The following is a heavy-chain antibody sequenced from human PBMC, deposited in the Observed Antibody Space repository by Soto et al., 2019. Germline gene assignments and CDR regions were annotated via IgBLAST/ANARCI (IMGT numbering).Heavy chain of an antibody. J-gene: IGHJ5*02. CDR2: INHSGST. CDR1: GGSFSGYY. V-gene: IGHV4-34*01. CDR3: ARTSIAANWFDP. Sequence: ETLSLTCAVYGGSFSGYYWSWIRQPPGKGLEWIGEINHSGSTNYNPSLKSRVTISVDTSKNQFSLKLSSVTAADTAVYYCARTSIAANWFDPWGQGTLVTVSS. D-gene: IGHD6-25*01.